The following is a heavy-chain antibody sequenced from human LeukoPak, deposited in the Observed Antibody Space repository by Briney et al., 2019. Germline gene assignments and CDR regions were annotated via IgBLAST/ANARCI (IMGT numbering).Heavy chain of an antibody. CDR3: ARAYYGSGGSLTHTDFDY. Sequence: GASVKVSCKASGYTFTNYGISWVRQAPGQGLEWMGWISAYNGNTNYAQKLQDRVTMTTDTSTSTAYMGLRSLRSDDTAVYYCARAYYGSGGSLTHTDFDYWGQGTLVTVSS. V-gene: IGHV1-18*04. CDR2: ISAYNGNT. CDR1: GYTFTNYG. D-gene: IGHD3-10*01. J-gene: IGHJ4*02.